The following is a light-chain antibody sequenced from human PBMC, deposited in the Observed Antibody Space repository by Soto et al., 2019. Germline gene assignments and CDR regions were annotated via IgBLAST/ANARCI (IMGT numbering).Light chain of an antibody. CDR2: QDS. Sequence: YELTQPPSVSVSPGQTASITCSGDKLGDKYACWYQQKPGQSPVLVIYQDSKRPSGIPERFSGSNSGNTATLTISGTQAMDEADYYCQAWDSSTANYVFGTGTKLTVL. CDR3: QAWDSSTANYV. V-gene: IGLV3-1*01. CDR1: KLGDKY. J-gene: IGLJ1*01.